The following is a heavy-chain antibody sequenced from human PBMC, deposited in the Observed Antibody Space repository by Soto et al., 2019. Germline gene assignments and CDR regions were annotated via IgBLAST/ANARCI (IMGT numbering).Heavy chain of an antibody. V-gene: IGHV1-69*01. Sequence: QVQLVQSGAEVKKPGSSVKVSCKASGGTFSSYAISWVRQAPGQGLEWMGGIIPIFGTANYAQKFQGRVTITADESTSTAYMELSSLRSEDTAVYYCATGAAAAGTYYYYGMDVWGQGTTVTVSS. D-gene: IGHD6-13*01. CDR1: GGTFSSYA. J-gene: IGHJ6*02. CDR2: IIPIFGTA. CDR3: ATGAAAAGTYYYYGMDV.